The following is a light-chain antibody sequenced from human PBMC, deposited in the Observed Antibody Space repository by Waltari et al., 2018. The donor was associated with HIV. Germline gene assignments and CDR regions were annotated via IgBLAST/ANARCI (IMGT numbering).Light chain of an antibody. CDR2: GAS. CDR3: QQSFSSPRT. CDR1: QSISTH. V-gene: IGKV1-39*01. J-gene: IGKJ1*01. Sequence: DIQMTQSPSSLSASVGDRVTISCRASQSISTHLNWYYQKPGKAPSLLIYGASSLQSRVPSRFSGSGYGTEFTLTINGLQPGDFATYYCQQSFSSPRTFGQGTKV.